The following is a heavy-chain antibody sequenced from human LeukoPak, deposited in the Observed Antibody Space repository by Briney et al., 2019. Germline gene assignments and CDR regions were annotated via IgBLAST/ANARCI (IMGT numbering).Heavy chain of an antibody. CDR2: IDHDGRT. D-gene: IGHD1-26*01. CDR3: ARETLGIYYYYYYMDV. CDR1: GGSISSYY. V-gene: IGHV4-34*01. J-gene: IGHJ6*03. Sequence: SETLSLTCTVSGGSISSYYWSWIRQPPGKGLEWIGEIDHDGRTNYNPSLKSRVTISVDTSKNQFSLKLSSVTATDTAVYYCARETLGIYYYYYYMDVWGKGTTVTVSS.